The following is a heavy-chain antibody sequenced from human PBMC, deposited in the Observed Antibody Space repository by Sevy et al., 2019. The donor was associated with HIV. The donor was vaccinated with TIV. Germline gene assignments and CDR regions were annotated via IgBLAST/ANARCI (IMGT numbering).Heavy chain of an antibody. J-gene: IGHJ4*02. CDR2: FDPEDDKR. CDR1: GYSLTQLS. Sequence: ASVKVSCKVSGYSLTQLSMHWVRQAPGKGLEWMGSFDPEDDKRIYAQKFQGRVTMTEDTSRDTAYMELSSLRAEDTAVYYCARDRYYDDTGAYFDFDYWGQGTLVTVSS. V-gene: IGHV1-24*01. CDR3: ARDRYYDDTGAYFDFDY. D-gene: IGHD3-22*01.